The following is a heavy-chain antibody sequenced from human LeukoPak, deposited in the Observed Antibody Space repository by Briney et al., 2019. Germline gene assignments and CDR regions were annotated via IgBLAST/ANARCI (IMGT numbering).Heavy chain of an antibody. J-gene: IGHJ4*02. CDR1: GFTFSSYG. CDR2: ISYDGSNK. V-gene: IGHV3-30*18. Sequence: GGSLRLSCAASGFTFSSYGMHWVRQAPGKGLEWVAVISYDGSNKYYADSVKGRFTISRDNSKNTLYLQMNSLRAEDTAVYYCAKGVDYQYYFDYWGQGTLVTVSS. D-gene: IGHD2-2*01. CDR3: AKGVDYQYYFDY.